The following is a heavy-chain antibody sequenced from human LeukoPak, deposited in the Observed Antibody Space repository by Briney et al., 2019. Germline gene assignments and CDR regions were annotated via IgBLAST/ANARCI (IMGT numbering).Heavy chain of an antibody. V-gene: IGHV1-18*01. Sequence: GASVKLSCKASGYTFTSYGISWLRQPPGQGLEWMGWISAYNGNTNVAQKLQGRVTMTTDTSTSTAYMDLRSLKSDDTAVYYCARDQAATNTQVRFCLDWGQGTLVTVSS. J-gene: IGHJ4*02. CDR1: GYTFTSYG. CDR3: ARDQAATNTQVRFCLD. D-gene: IGHD3-9*01. CDR2: ISAYNGNT.